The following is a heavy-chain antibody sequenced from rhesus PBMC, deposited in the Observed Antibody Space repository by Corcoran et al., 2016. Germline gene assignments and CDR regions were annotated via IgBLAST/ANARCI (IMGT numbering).Heavy chain of an antibody. D-gene: IGHD2-15*01. J-gene: IGHJ5-1*01. CDR3: ARSAPPNRRGRFDV. CDR2: INGYSGST. CDR1: GGSVSGDW. V-gene: IGHV4-80*01. Sequence: QVQLQESGPGLVKPPETRCLSYTVSGGSVSGDWWSWIRQPPGKGLAWIGEINGYSGSTDYNPSLKSRLTTSKDASKNQSALRLTSVTAADAAVYYCARSAPPNRRGRFDVWGPGVLVTVSS.